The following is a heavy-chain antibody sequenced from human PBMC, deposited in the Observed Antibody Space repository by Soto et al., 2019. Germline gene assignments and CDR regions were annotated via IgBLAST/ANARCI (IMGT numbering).Heavy chain of an antibody. J-gene: IGHJ6*02. CDR3: ARDSLRFLEWSSAYYFGMDV. D-gene: IGHD3-3*01. CDR2: IPYDGINK. Sequence: QVQLVESGGGVVQPGRSLRLSCAASGFTFSNYAMNWVRQAPGKGLEWVAVIPYDGINKYYADSGKGRFTISRDNSKNPLYLQMNSLRAEDTAVYYCARDSLRFLEWSSAYYFGMDVWGQGTTVTVSS. CDR1: GFTFSNYA. V-gene: IGHV3-30-3*01.